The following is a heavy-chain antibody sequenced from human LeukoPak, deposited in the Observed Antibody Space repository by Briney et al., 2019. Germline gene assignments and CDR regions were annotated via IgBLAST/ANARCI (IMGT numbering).Heavy chain of an antibody. CDR3: AREATVTTPYFDY. J-gene: IGHJ4*02. V-gene: IGHV3-11*01. CDR1: GFTFSDYY. D-gene: IGHD4-17*01. CDR2: ISSSGSTI. Sequence: PGGSLRLSCAASGFTFSDYYMSWIRQAPGKGLEWVSYISSSGSTIYYADSVKGRFTISRDNAKNSLYLQMNSLRAEDTAVYYCAREATVTTPYFDYWGQGTLVTVSP.